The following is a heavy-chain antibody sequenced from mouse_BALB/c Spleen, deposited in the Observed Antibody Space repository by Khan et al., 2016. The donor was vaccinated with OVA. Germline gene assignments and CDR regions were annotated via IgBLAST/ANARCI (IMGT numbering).Heavy chain of an antibody. V-gene: IGHV2-2*02. CDR3: ARNYDYDEGLAY. CDR1: GFSLTSYG. CDR2: IWSGGST. J-gene: IGHJ3*01. D-gene: IGHD2-4*01. Sequence: QVQLKESGPGLVQPSQSLSITCTVSGFSLTSYGIHWVRQSPGKGLEWLGVIWSGGSTDYSAAFISRLSISKDNSKSKVFFKMNSLQANDTAIYYCARNYDYDEGLAYWGQGTLVTVSA.